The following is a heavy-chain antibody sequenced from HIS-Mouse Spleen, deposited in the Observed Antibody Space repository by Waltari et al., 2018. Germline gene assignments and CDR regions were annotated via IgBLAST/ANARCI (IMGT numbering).Heavy chain of an antibody. CDR3: AKFAITGDYNY. Sequence: QVQLVESGGGVVQPGRSLRLSCAASGFTFSSYAMHWVRQAPGNGLGWVAVISYDGRNKYYADSVKGRFTISRDNSKNTLYLQMNSLRAEDTAVYYCAKFAITGDYNYWGQGTLVTVSS. J-gene: IGHJ4*02. V-gene: IGHV3-30*04. CDR1: GFTFSSYA. CDR2: ISYDGRNK. D-gene: IGHD7-27*01.